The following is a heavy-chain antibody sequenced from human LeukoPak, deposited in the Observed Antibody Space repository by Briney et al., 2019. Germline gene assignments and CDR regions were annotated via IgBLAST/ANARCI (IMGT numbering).Heavy chain of an antibody. Sequence: ASVKVSCKASGYTFTSYGISWVRQAPGQGLEWMGWISAYNGNTNYAQKLQGRVTMTRNTSISTAYMELSSLRSEDTAVYYCARGITMVRGVISGNPWGQGTLVTVSS. CDR3: ARGITMVRGVISGNP. CDR2: ISAYNGNT. CDR1: GYTFTSYG. D-gene: IGHD3-10*01. V-gene: IGHV1-18*01. J-gene: IGHJ5*02.